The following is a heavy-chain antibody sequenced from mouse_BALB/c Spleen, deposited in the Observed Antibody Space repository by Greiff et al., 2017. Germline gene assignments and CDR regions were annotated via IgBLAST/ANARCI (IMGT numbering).Heavy chain of an antibody. D-gene: IGHD1-1*01. J-gene: IGHJ1*01. V-gene: IGHV2-4-1*01. CDR2: IWRGGST. CDR1: GFSLTSYG. CDR3: AKGGNYYGGYFDV. Sequence: VKLVQSGPGLVQPSQSLSITSTVSGFSLTSYGVHWVRQSPGKGLEWLGVIWRGGSTDYNAAFISRLSISKDNSKGQVFLKLNSLQTGDTATYYCAKGGNYYGGYFDVWGAGTTVTVSS.